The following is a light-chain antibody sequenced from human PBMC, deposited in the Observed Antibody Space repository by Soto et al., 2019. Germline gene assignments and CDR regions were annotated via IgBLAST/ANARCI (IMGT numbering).Light chain of an antibody. J-gene: IGKJ4*01. Sequence: DTQMTQSPSSLSASVGDRVTITCQASRDISRYLNWYQQKPGKAPNLLIYDASNLETGVPSRFSGSGSGTHYTFTISRLQPEDIGTYYCQQSDNFPLTFGGGTMVEI. CDR3: QQSDNFPLT. CDR1: RDISRY. CDR2: DAS. V-gene: IGKV1-33*01.